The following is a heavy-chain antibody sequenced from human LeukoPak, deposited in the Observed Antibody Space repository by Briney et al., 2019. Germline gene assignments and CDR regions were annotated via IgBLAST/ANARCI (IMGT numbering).Heavy chain of an antibody. CDR3: AREGLAKYCSTTSCRNGPFDY. Sequence: PGGSLRLSCAASGFTFSSYTIHWVRQAPGKGLEWVAVISYDGSNKYYADSVKGRFTISRDNSKNTVSVQMYSLRAEDTAVYYCAREGLAKYCSTTSCRNGPFDYWGQGTLVTVSS. CDR1: GFTFSSYT. J-gene: IGHJ4*02. D-gene: IGHD2-2*01. V-gene: IGHV3-30-3*01. CDR2: ISYDGSNK.